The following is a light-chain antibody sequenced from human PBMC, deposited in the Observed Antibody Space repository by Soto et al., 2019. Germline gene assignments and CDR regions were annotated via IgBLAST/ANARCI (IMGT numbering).Light chain of an antibody. CDR1: SSNIGKNL. CDR2: DSN. CDR3: VSWDSSLYAVV. V-gene: IGLV1-51*01. J-gene: IGLJ3*02. Sequence: QSVLTQPPSVSAAPGQKVTISCSGGSSNIGKNLVSWYQKFPGTAPKLLIYDSNKRPSRIPDRFSGSESDTSATLGITGLQTGDEADYYCVSWDSSLYAVVFGGGTKLTVL.